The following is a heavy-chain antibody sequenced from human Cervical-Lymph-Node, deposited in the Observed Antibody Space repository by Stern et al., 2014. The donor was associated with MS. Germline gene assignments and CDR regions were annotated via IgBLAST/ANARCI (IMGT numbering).Heavy chain of an antibody. V-gene: IGHV4-30-4*01. CDR3: ARASWFAELTIDY. J-gene: IGHJ4*02. D-gene: IGHD3-10*01. CDR1: GDSISSGDHY. CDR2: IHYSGST. Sequence: VQLVESGPGLVKPSQTLSLTCTVSGDSISSGDHYWSWILQPPGKGLEWIAYIHYSGSTLYSPSLNSRLTTSVDTSTYEFSLNLNSVTAADTAVYFCARASWFAELTIDYWGQGTLATVS.